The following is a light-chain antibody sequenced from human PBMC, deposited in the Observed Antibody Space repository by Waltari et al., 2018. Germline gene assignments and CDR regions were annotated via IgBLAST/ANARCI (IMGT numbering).Light chain of an antibody. CDR2: DVS. J-gene: IGLJ3*02. CDR3: SSQSSDNVVL. Sequence: QSALTQPASVSVSPGQSLTLSCTGTSSDVGSYNSVSWYQDHPGQGPKVIIYDVSDRPSGVSARFSGSKSGNTASLTISGLQAEDEADYYCSSQSSDNVVLFGGGTKVTVL. CDR1: SSDVGSYNS. V-gene: IGLV2-14*03.